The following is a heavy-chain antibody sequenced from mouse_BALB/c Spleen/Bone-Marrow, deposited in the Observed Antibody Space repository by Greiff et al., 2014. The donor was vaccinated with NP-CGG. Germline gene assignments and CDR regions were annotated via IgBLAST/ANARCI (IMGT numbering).Heavy chain of an antibody. V-gene: IGHV1-69*02. J-gene: IGHJ2*01. CDR1: GYTVTSYW. CDR3: ARGLYGNSGY. Sequence: QVQLQQPGAELAKPGASVKLSCKASGYTVTSYWMHWVKQRPGQGLEWIGEIDPSDSYTNYNQKFKGKATLTVDKSSSTAYMQLSSLTSEDSAVYYCARGLYGNSGYWGQGTTLTVSS. CDR2: IDPSDSYT. D-gene: IGHD2-1*01.